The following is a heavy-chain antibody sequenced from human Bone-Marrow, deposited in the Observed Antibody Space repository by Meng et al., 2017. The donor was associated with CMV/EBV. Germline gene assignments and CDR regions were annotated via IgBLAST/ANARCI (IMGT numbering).Heavy chain of an antibody. CDR1: GFTFSSYS. CDR2: ISSSSAYI. CDR3: ARDGGSGWDHYYYGMDV. D-gene: IGHD6-19*01. V-gene: IGHV3-21*01. Sequence: GESLKISCAASGFTFSSYSMNWVRQAPGKGLEWLSSISSSSAYIYYADSVKGRFTISRDNARNSLYLQMNSLRAEDTAVYYCARDGGSGWDHYYYGMDVWGRGTTVTVSS. J-gene: IGHJ6*02.